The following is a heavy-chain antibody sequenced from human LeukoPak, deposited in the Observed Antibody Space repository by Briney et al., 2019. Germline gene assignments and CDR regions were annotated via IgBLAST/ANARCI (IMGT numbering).Heavy chain of an antibody. Sequence: ASVKVSCKASGYTFTGYYMHWVRQAPGQGLEWMGRINPNSGGTNYAQKFQGRVTVTRDTSISTAYMELSRLRSDDTAVYYCARGIHDFWSGNWFDPWGQGTLVTVSS. D-gene: IGHD3-3*01. CDR1: GYTFTGYY. CDR2: INPNSGGT. J-gene: IGHJ5*02. V-gene: IGHV1-2*06. CDR3: ARGIHDFWSGNWFDP.